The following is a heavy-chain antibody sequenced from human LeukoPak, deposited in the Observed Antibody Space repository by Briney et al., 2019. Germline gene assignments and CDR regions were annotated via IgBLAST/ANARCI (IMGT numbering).Heavy chain of an antibody. D-gene: IGHD6-19*01. CDR1: GFTFSNYA. J-gene: IGHJ4*02. V-gene: IGHV3-30-3*01. CDR3: AGPQWLVGFDDY. Sequence: GGSLRLSCAASGFTFSNYAMHWVRQAPGKGLEWVAVISYDGSNKYYADSVKGRFTISRDNSKNTLYLQMNSLRAEDTAVYYCAGPQWLVGFDDYWGQGTLVTVSS. CDR2: ISYDGSNK.